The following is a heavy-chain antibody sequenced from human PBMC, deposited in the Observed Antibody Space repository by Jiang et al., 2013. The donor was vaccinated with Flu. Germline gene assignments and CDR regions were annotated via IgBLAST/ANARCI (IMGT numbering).Heavy chain of an antibody. V-gene: IGHV1-8*01. CDR2: LNTYSGQT. CDR1: GYTFTNHD. CDR3: ARGPFLEWLEDP. Sequence: GAEVKKPGASVKVSCKASGYTFTNHDIYWVRQATGQGFEWMGRLNTYSGQTAYAQKFQGRLTMTRNTSITTAFMELSSLRFEDTAIYYCARGPFLEWLEDPWGQGTLVIVSS. J-gene: IGHJ5*02. D-gene: IGHD3-3*01.